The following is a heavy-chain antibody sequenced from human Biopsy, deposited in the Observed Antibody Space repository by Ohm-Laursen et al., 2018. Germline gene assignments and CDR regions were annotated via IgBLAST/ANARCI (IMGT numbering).Heavy chain of an antibody. V-gene: IGHV1-69*17. CDR3: ATPFQYYDSWGGYPPFDH. CDR2: IIAVSGLV. J-gene: IGHJ4*02. CDR1: GGTFSNYA. D-gene: IGHD3-3*01. Sequence: SSVKVSCKASGGTFSNYAISWVRQAPGEGLEWMGGIIAVSGLVNYAPKFQDRVSITADKSTTTAYMELSNLKSEDTAVYYCATPFQYYDSWGGYPPFDHWGQGTLVTVSS.